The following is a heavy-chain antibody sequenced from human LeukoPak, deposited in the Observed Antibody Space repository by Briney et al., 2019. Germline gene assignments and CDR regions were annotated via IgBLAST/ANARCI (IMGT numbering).Heavy chain of an antibody. CDR2: SSSIGGRT. CDR1: GFTFSSHG. V-gene: IGHV3-23*01. Sequence: QSGGSLRLSCAASGFTFSSHGMNWVRQAPGKGLEWVSGSSSIGGRTYYADSVKGRFTVTRDNSRNTLYLQMNSLRAEDTGVYYCAKADDGYNFFFDYWGQGTLVTVSS. J-gene: IGHJ4*02. D-gene: IGHD5-24*01. CDR3: AKADDGYNFFFDY.